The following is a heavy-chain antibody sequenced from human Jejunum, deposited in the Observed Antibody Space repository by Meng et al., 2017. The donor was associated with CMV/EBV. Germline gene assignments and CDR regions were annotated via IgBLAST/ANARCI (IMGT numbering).Heavy chain of an antibody. CDR1: GYTFPSYL. D-gene: IGHD2-2*01. CDR3: ARRPKYCASASC. CDR2: VDPNSGNT. Sequence: ASGYTFPSYLCHWVRQAPGQGLEWMGWVDPNSGNTDYAQKFQGRVTMTSNTTISTAYMELDSLRSEDTAVEYCARRPKYCASASCWGQGTLVTVSS. J-gene: IGHJ4*02. V-gene: IGHV1-8*02.